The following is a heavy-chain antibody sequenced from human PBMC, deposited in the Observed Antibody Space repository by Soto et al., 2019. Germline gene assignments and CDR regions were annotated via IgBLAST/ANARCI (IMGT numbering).Heavy chain of an antibody. CDR1: GFTFSSYG. CDR3: ARPAAATYYYGSGSYLLYGMDV. Sequence: GGSLILSCAASGFTFSSYGTHWVRQAPGKGLEWVAVIWYDGSNKYYADSVKGRFTISRDNSKNTLYLQMNSLRAEDTAVYYCARPAAATYYYGSGSYLLYGMDVWGQGTTVTVSS. V-gene: IGHV3-33*01. CDR2: IWYDGSNK. D-gene: IGHD3-10*01. J-gene: IGHJ6*02.